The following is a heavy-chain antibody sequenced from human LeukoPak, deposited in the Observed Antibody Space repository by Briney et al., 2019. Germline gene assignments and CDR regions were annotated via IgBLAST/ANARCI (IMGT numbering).Heavy chain of an antibody. V-gene: IGHV3-7*01. CDR3: ARAAGYYDSSGYYFRIDAFDI. CDR2: IKQDGSEK. D-gene: IGHD3-22*01. CDR1: GFTFSSYA. J-gene: IGHJ3*02. Sequence: PGGSLRLSCAVSGFTFSSYAMSWVRQAPGKGLEWVANIKQDGSEKYYVDSVKGRFTISRDNAKNSLYLQMNSLRAEDTAVYYCARAAGYYDSSGYYFRIDAFDIWGQGTMVTVSS.